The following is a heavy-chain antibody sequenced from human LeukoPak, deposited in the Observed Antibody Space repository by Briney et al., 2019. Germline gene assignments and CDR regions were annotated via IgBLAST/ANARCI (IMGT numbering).Heavy chain of an antibody. D-gene: IGHD6-19*01. CDR2: FYTSGST. J-gene: IGHJ4*02. CDR3: AREAGTATYFDY. CDR1: GGSISSYC. Sequence: PSETLSLTCTVSGGSISSYCWNWIRQPAGKGLEWIGRFYTSGSTNYNPSLKSRVTMSVDTSKNQFSLKLNSVTAADTAVYYCAREAGTATYFDYWGQGTLVTVSS. V-gene: IGHV4-4*07.